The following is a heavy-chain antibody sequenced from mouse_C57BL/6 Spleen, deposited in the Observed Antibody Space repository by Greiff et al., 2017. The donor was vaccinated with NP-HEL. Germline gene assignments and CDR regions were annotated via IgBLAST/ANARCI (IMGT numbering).Heavy chain of an antibody. J-gene: IGHJ2*01. V-gene: IGHV2-2*01. D-gene: IGHD4-1*01. CDR2: IWSGGST. Sequence: QVQLKESGPGLVQPSQSLSITCTVSGFSLTSYGVHWVRQSPGKGLEWLGVIWSGGSTDYNAAFISRLSISKYNSKSQVFCKMNSLQADDTAIYYCARKGETGTNDFDDWGQGTTLTVSS. CDR3: ARKGETGTNDFDD. CDR1: GFSLTSYG.